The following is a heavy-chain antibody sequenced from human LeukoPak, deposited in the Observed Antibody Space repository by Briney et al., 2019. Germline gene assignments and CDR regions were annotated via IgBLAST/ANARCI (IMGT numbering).Heavy chain of an antibody. CDR2: ISSSGTTM. D-gene: IGHD2-15*01. CDR3: ADSSLVVAAYDAFEI. CDR1: GFTFSSYE. J-gene: IGHJ3*02. V-gene: IGHV3-48*03. Sequence: PGGSLRLSCAASGFTFSSYEMNWVRQAPGKGLEWVSYISSSGTTMYYADSVKGRFTISRDNAMNSLYLQMNSLRAEDTAVYYCADSSLVVAAYDAFEIWGQGTKVTVSS.